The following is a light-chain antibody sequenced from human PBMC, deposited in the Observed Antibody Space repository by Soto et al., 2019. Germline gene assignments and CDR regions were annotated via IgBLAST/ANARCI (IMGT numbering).Light chain of an antibody. V-gene: IGKV1-39*01. CDR3: QQSHNTPYT. CDR1: QSVNTY. Sequence: DIQMTQSPSSLSASVGDRVTITCRASQSVNTYLNWYQKRQGKAPKLLIYAATSLQSGVPPRFSGSGSGTDFNLTISGLQPADFATYYCQQSHNTPYTFGLGTMLEVK. CDR2: AAT. J-gene: IGKJ2*01.